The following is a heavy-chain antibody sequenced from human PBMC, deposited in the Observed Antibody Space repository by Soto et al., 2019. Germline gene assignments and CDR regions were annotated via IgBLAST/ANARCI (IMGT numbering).Heavy chain of an antibody. D-gene: IGHD2-15*01. J-gene: IGHJ5*02. Sequence: QITLEESGPTLVKPTQTLTLTCTFSGFSLSTSGVGVGWIRQPPGKALEWLALIYWEDDKRYSPSLKSRLTITKDTSKNQVVLTMTNMDPVDTATYYCAHRRYGGKGDSWFDPWGQGTLVTVSS. V-gene: IGHV2-5*02. CDR1: GFSLSTSGVG. CDR2: IYWEDDK. CDR3: AHRRYGGKGDSWFDP.